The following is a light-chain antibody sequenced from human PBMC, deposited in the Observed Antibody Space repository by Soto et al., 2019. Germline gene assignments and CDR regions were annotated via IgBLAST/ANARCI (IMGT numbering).Light chain of an antibody. CDR3: QQRANWLT. Sequence: EIVLTQSPATLSLSPGERVTLSCRASQSIGRYLAWYQHIPGQAPRLLIYDASNRATGIPARFSGSGSGTHFTLTISSLEPEDFADYYCQQRANWLTFGGGTKVEIK. J-gene: IGKJ4*01. V-gene: IGKV3-11*01. CDR1: QSIGRY. CDR2: DAS.